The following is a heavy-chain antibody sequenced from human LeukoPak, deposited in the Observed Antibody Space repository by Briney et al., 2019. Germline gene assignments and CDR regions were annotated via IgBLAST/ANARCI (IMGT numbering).Heavy chain of an antibody. Sequence: GGSLKLSCAASGFTFSSYGMSWVRQAPGKGLEWVSAISGSGGSTYYADSVKGRFAISRDNSKNTLYLQMNSLRAEDTAVYYCAKGTYGDYEVFDYWGQGTLVTVSS. J-gene: IGHJ4*02. D-gene: IGHD4-17*01. CDR1: GFTFSSYG. CDR2: ISGSGGST. V-gene: IGHV3-23*01. CDR3: AKGTYGDYEVFDY.